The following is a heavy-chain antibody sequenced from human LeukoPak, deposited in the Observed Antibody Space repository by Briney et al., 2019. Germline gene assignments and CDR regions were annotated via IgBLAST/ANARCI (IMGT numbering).Heavy chain of an antibody. J-gene: IGHJ3*02. CDR1: GYTFTSYG. V-gene: IGHV1-18*01. Sequence: ASVKVSCKASGYTFTSYGISWVRQAPGQGLEWMGWISAYNGNTNYAQKLQGRVTMTTDTSTSTAYMELRSLRSDDTAVYYCARDRVNIVAARKAFDIWGQGTMVTVSS. CDR2: ISAYNGNT. D-gene: IGHD2-21*01. CDR3: ARDRVNIVAARKAFDI.